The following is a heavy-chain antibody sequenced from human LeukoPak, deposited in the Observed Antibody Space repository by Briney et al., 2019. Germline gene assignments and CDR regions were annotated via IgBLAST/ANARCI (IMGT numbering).Heavy chain of an antibody. CDR3: ARELRYSSSWYSRKAFDI. D-gene: IGHD6-13*01. J-gene: IGHJ3*02. V-gene: IGHV4-34*01. Sequence: SETLSLTCAIYGGTFSVYYWSWIRQPPVNALEWIGEINHSGSTNYNPSLNSRVTIPADTSKNQFSLKLISVTAAYTPMYYCARELRYSSSWYSRKAFDIWGQGTMVTVSS. CDR1: GGTFSVYY. CDR2: INHSGST.